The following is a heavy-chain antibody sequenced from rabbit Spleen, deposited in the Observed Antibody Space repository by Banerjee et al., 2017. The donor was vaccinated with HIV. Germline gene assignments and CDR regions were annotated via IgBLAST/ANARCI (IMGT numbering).Heavy chain of an antibody. CDR2: IYTGNGKT. D-gene: IGHD4-2*01. CDR3: ASDAGRGAYIDCVFNL. J-gene: IGHJ4*01. Sequence: QQQLVESGGGLVKPGGSLTLTCKASGVSFSSGDEMCWVRQAPGKGMEWIACIYTGNGKTNSANWAKDQFTISKSTSTTVTLKMTSLTVADAATYFCASDAGRGAYIDCVFNLWGPGTLVTVS. V-gene: IGHV1S45*01. CDR1: GVSFSSGDE.